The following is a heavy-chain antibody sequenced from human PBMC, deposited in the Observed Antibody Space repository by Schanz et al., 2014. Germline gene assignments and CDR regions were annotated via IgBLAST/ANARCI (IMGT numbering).Heavy chain of an antibody. V-gene: IGHV1-46*01. CDR2: INPSGGST. J-gene: IGHJ3*01. CDR1: GYNITSND. CDR3: ARGREVVAKIFDV. Sequence: QVHLVQSGAEVKKPGASVKVSCKASGYNITSNDVTWVRQATGQGLEWMGMINPSGGSTTYAQKFQGRVTMTRDTSTSTVYMELSSLASEDTAVYYCARGREVVAKIFDVWRQGTMVTVSS. D-gene: IGHD3-22*01.